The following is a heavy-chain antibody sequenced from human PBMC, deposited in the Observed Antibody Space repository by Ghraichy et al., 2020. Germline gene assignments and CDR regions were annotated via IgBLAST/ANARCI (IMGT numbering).Heavy chain of an antibody. CDR2: IYFSGSI. V-gene: IGHV4-59*01. Sequence: SPTLSLTCTVSGGSISSYYWTWIRQPPGKGLEWIGYIYFSGSINYNPSLKSRVTISVDTSKNQFSLKLSSVTAADTAVYYCARSMRSGYSSGWQNGWGYWGQGTLVTVSS. CDR3: ARSMRSGYSSGWQNGWGY. D-gene: IGHD6-19*01. CDR1: GGSISSYY. J-gene: IGHJ4*02.